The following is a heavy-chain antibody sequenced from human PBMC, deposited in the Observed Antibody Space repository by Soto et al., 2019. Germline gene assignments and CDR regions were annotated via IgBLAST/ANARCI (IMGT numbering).Heavy chain of an antibody. CDR1: GCTFSSYA. J-gene: IGHJ4*02. CDR2: IIPIFGTA. Sequence: SAKGSVNASGCTFSSYAISWVRQAPGQVLDCMGGIIPIFGTANYAQKFQGRVTITADESTSTAYMELSSLRSEDTAVYYCARAGRYSGIYYKYWGQGTLVNVSS. V-gene: IGHV1-69*13. CDR3: ARAGRYSGIYYKY. D-gene: IGHD1-26*01.